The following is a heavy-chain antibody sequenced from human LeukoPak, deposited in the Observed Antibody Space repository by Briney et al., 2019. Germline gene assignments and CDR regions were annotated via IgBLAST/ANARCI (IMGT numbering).Heavy chain of an antibody. J-gene: IGHJ6*02. CDR3: ATLGHYYGMDV. CDR1: GGSISSYY. V-gene: IGHV4-34*01. D-gene: IGHD1-26*01. Sequence: PSETLSLTCTVSGGSISSYYWSWIQQPPGKGLEWIGEINHSGSTNYNPSLKSRVTISVDTSKNQFSLKLSSVTAADTAVYYCATLGHYYGMDVWGQGTTVTVSS. CDR2: INHSGST.